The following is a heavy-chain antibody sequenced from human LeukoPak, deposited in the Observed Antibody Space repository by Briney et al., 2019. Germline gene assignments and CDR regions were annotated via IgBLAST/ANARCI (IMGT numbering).Heavy chain of an antibody. J-gene: IGHJ3*02. Sequence: SETLSLTCTVSGGSISSYYWSWIRQPAGKGLEWIGRIYTSGSTNYNPSLKSRVTMSVDTSKNQFSLKLSSVTAADTAVYYCARGGYVAARPPDAFDIWGQGTMVTVSS. V-gene: IGHV4-4*07. CDR1: GGSISSYY. CDR3: ARGGYVAARPPDAFDI. CDR2: IYTSGST. D-gene: IGHD6-6*01.